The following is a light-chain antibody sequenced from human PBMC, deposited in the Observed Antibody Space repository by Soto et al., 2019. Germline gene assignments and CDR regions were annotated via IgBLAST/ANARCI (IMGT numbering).Light chain of an antibody. Sequence: DIVLTQSPAALSLSPGERATLSCRASQSVSSYLAWYQQKPGRAPRLLIYDAVNRATGIPDRFSGSGSGTDFTLTISGLEPEDFAVYYCQQRRTWPITFGQGTRLEMK. CDR2: DAV. J-gene: IGKJ5*01. V-gene: IGKV3-11*01. CDR1: QSVSSY. CDR3: QQRRTWPIT.